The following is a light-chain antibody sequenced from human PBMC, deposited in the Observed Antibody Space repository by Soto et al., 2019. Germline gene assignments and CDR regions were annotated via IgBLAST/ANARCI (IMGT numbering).Light chain of an antibody. CDR1: SSDVGGYNY. V-gene: IGLV2-14*01. CDR3: SSYTTSSTLV. Sequence: QSVLTQPASVSGSPGQSITISCTGTSSDVGGYNYVSWYQQHPGKAPKLLIFEVSNRPSGVSHRFSGSKSGNTASLTISGLQAEDEGDYYCSSYTTSSTLVFGGGTQLTVL. CDR2: EVS. J-gene: IGLJ2*01.